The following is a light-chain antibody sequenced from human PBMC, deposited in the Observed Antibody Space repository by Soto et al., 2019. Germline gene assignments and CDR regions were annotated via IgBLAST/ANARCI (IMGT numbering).Light chain of an antibody. CDR2: GAS. J-gene: IGKJ2*01. V-gene: IGKV3-20*01. Sequence: EIVLTQSPGTLSLSPGERATLSCRASQSVSSTYSAWYQQKPGQAPRLLIYGASSRATGIPDRFSGSGSGTDFTLTISRLVPEDFAVYYCQQYGSSPVFGQGTKLEIK. CDR1: QSVSSTY. CDR3: QQYGSSPV.